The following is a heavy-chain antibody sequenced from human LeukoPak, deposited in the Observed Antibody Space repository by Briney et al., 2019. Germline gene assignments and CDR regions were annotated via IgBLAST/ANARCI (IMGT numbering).Heavy chain of an antibody. CDR2: INPNSGDT. CDR1: GYTFTGYH. J-gene: IGHJ4*02. CDR3: ARDYCSSTSCLFDY. V-gene: IGHV1-2*06. D-gene: IGHD2-2*01. Sequence: ASVKVSCKASGYTFTGYHMHWVRQAPGQGLEWMGRINPNSGDTNYAQKLQGRVTMTRDTSISTAYMELSRLRSDDTAVYYCARDYCSSTSCLFDYWXQGTLVTVSS.